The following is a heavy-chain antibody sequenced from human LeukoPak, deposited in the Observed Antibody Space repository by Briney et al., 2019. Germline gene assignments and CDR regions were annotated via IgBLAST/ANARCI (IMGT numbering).Heavy chain of an antibody. V-gene: IGHV4-34*01. D-gene: IGHD6-13*01. J-gene: IGHJ1*01. CDR1: GFTFISYR. CDR2: ISDSGTT. CDR3: ARDLYSSNLPEH. Sequence: GSLRLSCAASGFTFISYRMNWVRQPPGKGLEWIGEISDSGTTNYNPSLKGRVSISVDTSTDQFSLKLSSVTAADTAVFYCARDLYSSNLPEHWGQGTLVTVSS.